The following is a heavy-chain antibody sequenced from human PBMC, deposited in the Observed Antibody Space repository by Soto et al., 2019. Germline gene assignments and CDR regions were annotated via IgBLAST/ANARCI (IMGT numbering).Heavy chain of an antibody. V-gene: IGHV3-64D*06. Sequence: LRLSFSVFGFSFSTYAMHWVRQAPGKGLQYVSSISSSGVSTYYADSVKGRFTISRDNAKNTLYLQMSSLRVEDTAVYYCVKDRYVDYWGQGTLVTVSS. CDR1: GFSFSTYA. CDR3: VKDRYVDY. J-gene: IGHJ4*02. CDR2: ISSSGVST.